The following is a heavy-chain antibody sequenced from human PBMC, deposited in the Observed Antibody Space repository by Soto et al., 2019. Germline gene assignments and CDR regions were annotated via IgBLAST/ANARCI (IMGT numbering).Heavy chain of an antibody. D-gene: IGHD3-22*01. V-gene: IGHV4-59*01. Sequence: PSETLSLTCTVSGGSISTYYWSWIRQPPGKGLEWIGYVYYSGSTNYNPSLKSRVTISVATSKSQFSLKLSSMTAADTAVYYCARGYYDSSGYLFDYWGQGTLVTVSS. CDR1: GGSISTYY. J-gene: IGHJ4*02. CDR2: VYYSGST. CDR3: ARGYYDSSGYLFDY.